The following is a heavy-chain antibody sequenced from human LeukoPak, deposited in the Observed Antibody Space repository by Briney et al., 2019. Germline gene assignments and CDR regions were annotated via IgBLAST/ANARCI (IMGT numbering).Heavy chain of an antibody. CDR2: INHSGST. J-gene: IGHJ6*03. Sequence: SETLSLTCAVYGGSFSGYYWSWIRQPPGKGLEWIGEINHSGSTNYNPSLKSRVTISVDTSKNQFTLKLSSVTAADTAVYYCARGYYGVPAAHYQYYYYYMDVWGKGTTVTVSS. V-gene: IGHV4-34*01. CDR1: GGSFSGYY. CDR3: ARGYYGVPAAHYQYYYYYMDV. D-gene: IGHD2-2*01.